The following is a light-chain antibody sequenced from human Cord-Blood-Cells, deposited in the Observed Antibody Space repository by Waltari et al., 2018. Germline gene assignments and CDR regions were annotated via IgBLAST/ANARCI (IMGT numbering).Light chain of an antibody. CDR2: DVS. V-gene: IGLV2-14*01. CDR1: SSDVGGYNY. J-gene: IGLJ1*01. Sequence: QSALTQPASVSGSPGQSITISCTGTSSDVGGYNYVSWYQQHPGKAPKLMIYDVSKRSSGVSTRFSGAKSGNTASLTISGLQAEDEADYYCSSYTSSSTYVFGTGTKVTVL. CDR3: SSYTSSSTYV.